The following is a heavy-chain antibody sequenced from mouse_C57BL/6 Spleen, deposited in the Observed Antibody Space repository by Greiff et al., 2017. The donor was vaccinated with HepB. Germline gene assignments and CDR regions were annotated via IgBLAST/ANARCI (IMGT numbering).Heavy chain of an antibody. CDR2: IRSKSNNYAT. CDR1: GFSFNTYA. V-gene: IGHV10-1*01. D-gene: IGHD1-1*01. Sequence: EVQRVESGGGLVQPKGSLKLSCAASGFSFNTYAMNWVRQAPGKGLEWVARIRSKSNNYATYYADSVKDRFTISRDDSESMLYLQMNNLKTEDTAMYYCVRPTVVEGWFAYWGQGTLVTVSA. J-gene: IGHJ3*01. CDR3: VRPTVVEGWFAY.